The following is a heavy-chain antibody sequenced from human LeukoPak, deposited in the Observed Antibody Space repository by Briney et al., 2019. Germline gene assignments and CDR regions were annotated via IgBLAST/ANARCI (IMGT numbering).Heavy chain of an antibody. CDR2: ISSSSSYI. CDR3: EPGGGGTPIDY. V-gene: IGHV3-11*06. CDR1: GFTFSDYY. Sequence: PGGSLRLSCAAPGFTFSDYYMSWIRQAPGKGLGGVSSISSSSSYIYYADSVQGRFTISRDNDKNSLYLQMNSLIAEDTAVYYCEPGGGGTPIDYWGQGTLVTVSS. D-gene: IGHD3-16*01. J-gene: IGHJ4*02.